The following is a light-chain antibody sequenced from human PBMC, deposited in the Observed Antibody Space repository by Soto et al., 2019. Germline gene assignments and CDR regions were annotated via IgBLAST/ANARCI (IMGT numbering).Light chain of an antibody. CDR1: SSNIVSNT. CDR2: SNN. V-gene: IGLV1-44*01. CDR3: AAWDDSLDGWV. Sequence: QSVLTQPPSASGTPGQRVTISCSGSSSNIVSNTVNWYQQLPGTAPKVLIYSNNQRPSGVPDRFSGSKSGTSASLAISGLQSEDEADYYCAAWDDSLDGWVFGGGTKLTVL. J-gene: IGLJ3*02.